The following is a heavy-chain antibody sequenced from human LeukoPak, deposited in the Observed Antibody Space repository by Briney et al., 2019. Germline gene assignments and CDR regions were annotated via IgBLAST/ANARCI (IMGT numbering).Heavy chain of an antibody. V-gene: IGHV3-66*02. Sequence: GGSLRLSCAASGFTVSTNYMSWVRQAPGKGLEWVSVIYSGGSTYYADSVKGRFTISRDNSKNMLYLQMNSLRAEDTAVYHRARGSAYSHWGQGTLVTVSS. CDR2: IYSGGST. D-gene: IGHD3-22*01. CDR3: ARGSAYSH. CDR1: GFTVSTNY. J-gene: IGHJ4*02.